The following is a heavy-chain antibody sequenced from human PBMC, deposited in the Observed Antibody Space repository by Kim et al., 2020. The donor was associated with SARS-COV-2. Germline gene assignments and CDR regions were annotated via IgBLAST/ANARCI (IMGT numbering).Heavy chain of an antibody. CDR2: ISSDGRNK. CDR3: ARDRQGQPLFYYFDY. Sequence: GGSLRLSCAASGFTFNNFGIHWVRQAPGKGLEWVAAISSDGRNKYYADSLQGRFTLSRETSKNTVSLQMNSLRTEDTALYYCARDRQGQPLFYYFDYWGQGTLVTVSS. CDR1: GFTFNNFG. V-gene: IGHV3-30*03. D-gene: IGHD3-9*01. J-gene: IGHJ4*02.